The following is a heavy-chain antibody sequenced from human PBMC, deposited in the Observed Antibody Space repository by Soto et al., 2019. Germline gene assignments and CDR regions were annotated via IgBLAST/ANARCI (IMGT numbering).Heavy chain of an antibody. Sequence: SETLSLTCAVSDYSISSGYYWGWIRQPPGKGLEWIGSIYHSGSTYDNPSLKSRVTISVDTSKNQFSLKLSSVTAADTAVYYCARDGQYYSDNSGYSTLYWFFDLWGRGTLVTVS. CDR1: DYSISSGYY. CDR2: IYHSGST. V-gene: IGHV4-38-2*02. D-gene: IGHD3-22*01. CDR3: ARDGQYYSDNSGYSTLYWFFDL. J-gene: IGHJ2*01.